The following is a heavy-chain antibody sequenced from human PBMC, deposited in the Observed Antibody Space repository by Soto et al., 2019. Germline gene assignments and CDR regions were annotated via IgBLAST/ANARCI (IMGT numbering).Heavy chain of an antibody. CDR1: GFTFSTYG. CDR2: ISHDGIYK. CDR3: TKDRMPIVEVTFES. D-gene: IGHD1-26*01. J-gene: IGHJ4*02. V-gene: IGHV3-30*18. Sequence: PGGSLRLSCAASGFTFSTYGMHWVRQAPGKGLEWVALISHDGIYKTYTDSVKGRFTHSRDDSKNALYLHMNSLRPDDTAVYYCTKDRMPIVEVTFESWGQGTPVTVSS.